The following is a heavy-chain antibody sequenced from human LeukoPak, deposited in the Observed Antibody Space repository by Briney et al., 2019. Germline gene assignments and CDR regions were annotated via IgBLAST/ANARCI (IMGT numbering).Heavy chain of an antibody. CDR2: IYYSGTT. CDR1: GGSISSYY. CDR3: ARGYSRSSYYFDN. J-gene: IGHJ4*02. Sequence: PSETLSLICTVSGGSISSYYWSWIRQPPGKGLEWIGYIYYSGTTDYNPSLMSRVTISVDTSKNQFSLQLSSVTAADTAVYYCARGYSRSSYYFDNWGQGTLVTVSS. V-gene: IGHV4-59*01. D-gene: IGHD6-6*01.